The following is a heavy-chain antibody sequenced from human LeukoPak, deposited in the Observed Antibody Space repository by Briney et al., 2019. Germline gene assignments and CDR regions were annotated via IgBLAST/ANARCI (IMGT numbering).Heavy chain of an antibody. CDR2: ISSSGSTI. D-gene: IGHD2-15*01. V-gene: IGHV3-48*03. CDR3: ARGLYCSGGSCYAEDGDY. CDR1: GFTLSSYE. J-gene: IGHJ4*02. Sequence: PRGSLTLSCAASGFTLSSYEMNWVRQAPWKGLEWVSYISSSGSTIYYADSVKGRFTISRDNAKNSLYLQMNSLRAEDTAVYYCARGLYCSGGSCYAEDGDYGGQGTLVTVSA.